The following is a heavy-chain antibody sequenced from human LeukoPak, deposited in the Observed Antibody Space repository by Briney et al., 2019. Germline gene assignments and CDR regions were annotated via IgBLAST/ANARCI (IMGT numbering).Heavy chain of an antibody. J-gene: IGHJ4*02. Sequence: ASVKVSCKASGGTFSSYAISWVRQAPGQGLEWMGRIIPIFGTANYAQKLQGRVTITTDESTSTAYMELSSLRSEDTAVYYCARNGYSSGWYSCFDYWGQGTLVTVSS. D-gene: IGHD6-19*01. CDR2: IIPIFGTA. CDR1: GGTFSSYA. CDR3: ARNGYSSGWYSCFDY. V-gene: IGHV1-69*05.